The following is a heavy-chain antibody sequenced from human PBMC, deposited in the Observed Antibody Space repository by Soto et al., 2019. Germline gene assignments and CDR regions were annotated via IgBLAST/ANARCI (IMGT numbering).Heavy chain of an antibody. J-gene: IGHJ6*02. CDR2: ISYDGSDK. V-gene: IGHV3-30-3*01. D-gene: IGHD2-2*01. CDR1: GFTFKSYT. Sequence: QVQLVESGGGVVQPGRSVRISCTASGFTFKSYTFQWVRQAPGKGLEWVAVISYDGSDKDYADSVRGRFTFSRDNSKNTLYLQMNNLRPEDTAVYFCARVQLSVYSCRGLDVWGQGTTVTVSS. CDR3: ARVQLSVYSCRGLDV.